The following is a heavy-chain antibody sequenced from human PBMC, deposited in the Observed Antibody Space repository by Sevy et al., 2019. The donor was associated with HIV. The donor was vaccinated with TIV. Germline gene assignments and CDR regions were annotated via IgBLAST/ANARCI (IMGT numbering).Heavy chain of an antibody. D-gene: IGHD6-6*01. J-gene: IGHJ4*02. Sequence: SETLSLTCTVSGDSINLYFWSWIRQPPGKGLEWIGYIYSSGSTNYNPSLNSRVTISLGTSKNQFSLKLSSVTAADTAVYYCARESIGSVGDFDYWGQGTLVTVSS. V-gene: IGHV4-59*01. CDR3: ARESIGSVGDFDY. CDR1: GDSINLYF. CDR2: IYSSGST.